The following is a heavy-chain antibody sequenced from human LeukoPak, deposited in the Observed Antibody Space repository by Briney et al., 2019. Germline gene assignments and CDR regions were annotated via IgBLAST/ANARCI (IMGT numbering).Heavy chain of an antibody. CDR2: IKQDGIEK. J-gene: IGHJ1*01. Sequence: GGSLRLSCAASGFTFSDYYMTWIRQAPGKGLEWVANIKQDGIEKYYVDSVEGRFTVSRDNSKNSLFLQIESLRAADTAVYYCATCSSGYYCDHFQTWGQGSLVTVSS. CDR3: ATCSSGYYCDHFQT. V-gene: IGHV3-7*01. CDR1: GFTFSDYY. D-gene: IGHD3-22*01.